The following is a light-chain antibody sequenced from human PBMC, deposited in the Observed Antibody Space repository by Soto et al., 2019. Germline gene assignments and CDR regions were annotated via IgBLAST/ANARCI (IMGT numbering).Light chain of an antibody. CDR1: QSINNW. V-gene: IGKV1-5*03. CDR3: QQYDSDSST. Sequence: DIQMTQSPSTLSASVGDRVTITCRASQSINNWLAWYQQKPWKAPKLLIYEASSLLSGVPSRFSGSGSGTDFTLTISSLQPDYFADYYCQQYDSDSSTLGQGTKLYI. CDR2: EAS. J-gene: IGKJ2*01.